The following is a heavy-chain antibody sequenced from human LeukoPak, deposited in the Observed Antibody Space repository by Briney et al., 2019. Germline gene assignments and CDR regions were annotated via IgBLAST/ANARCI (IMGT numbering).Heavy chain of an antibody. CDR2: IIPIFGTA. CDR3: ARDPGIAAAGL. Sequence: ASVKVSCKASGGTFSSYAISWLRQAPGQGLEWMGGIIPIFGTANYAQKFQGRVTITADESTSTAYMELSSLRSEDTAVYYCARDPGIAAAGLWGQGTLVTVSS. CDR1: GGTFSSYA. J-gene: IGHJ4*02. D-gene: IGHD6-13*01. V-gene: IGHV1-69*13.